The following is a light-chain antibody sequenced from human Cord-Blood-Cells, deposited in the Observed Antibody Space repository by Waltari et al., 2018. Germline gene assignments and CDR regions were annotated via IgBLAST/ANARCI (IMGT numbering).Light chain of an antibody. CDR3: SSYTSGSTLV. Sequence: QSALTQPASVSGSPGQSITISCPGTSRDVGGYNYVSWYQQHPGKAPKLMIYDVSNRPSGVSNRVSGSKSGNTASLTISGLQAEDEADYYCSSYTSGSTLVFGTGTKVTVL. V-gene: IGLV2-14*01. CDR1: SRDVGGYNY. J-gene: IGLJ1*01. CDR2: DVS.